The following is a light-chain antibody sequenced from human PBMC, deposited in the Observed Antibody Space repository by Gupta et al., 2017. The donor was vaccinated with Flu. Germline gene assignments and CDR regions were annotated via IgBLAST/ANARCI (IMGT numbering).Light chain of an antibody. J-gene: IGLJ1*01. CDR2: ANN. CDR1: SANIGAGYD. CDR3: QSYDSSLSAYV. Sequence: SGAPGQRVTIACTGGSANIGAGYDVQWYQQLPGTAPKLLIYANNDRPSGVPDRFSGSKSDISASLAITGLQSGDEADYYCQSYDSSLSAYVFGTGTKVTVL. V-gene: IGLV1-40*01.